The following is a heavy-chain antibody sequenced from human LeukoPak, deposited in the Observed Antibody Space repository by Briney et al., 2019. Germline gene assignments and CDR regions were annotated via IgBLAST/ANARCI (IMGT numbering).Heavy chain of an antibody. CDR1: GFTFSSYD. V-gene: IGHV3-13*01. CDR2: IGTAGDT. J-gene: IGHJ3*02. CDR3: ARGYDSSGYPDAFDI. Sequence: GGSLRLSCAASGFTFSSYDMHWVRQATGKGLEWVSAIGTAGDTYYPGSVKGRFTISRENAKNSLYLQMNSLRAGDTAVYYCARGYDSSGYPDAFDIWGQGTMVTVSS. D-gene: IGHD3-22*01.